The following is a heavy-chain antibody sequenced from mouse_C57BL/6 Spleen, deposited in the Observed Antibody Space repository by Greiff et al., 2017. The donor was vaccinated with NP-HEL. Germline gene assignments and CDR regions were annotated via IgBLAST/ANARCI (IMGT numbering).Heavy chain of an antibody. V-gene: IGHV5-4*01. CDR1: GFTFSSYA. Sequence: EVQVVESGGGLVKPGGSLKLSCAASGFTFSSYAMSWVRQTPEKRLEWVATISDGGSYTYYPDNVKGRFTISRDNAKNNLYLQMSHLKSEDTAMYYCARDGGYYGSIFDYWGQGTTLTVSS. CDR3: ARDGGYYGSIFDY. J-gene: IGHJ2*01. D-gene: IGHD1-1*01. CDR2: ISDGGSYT.